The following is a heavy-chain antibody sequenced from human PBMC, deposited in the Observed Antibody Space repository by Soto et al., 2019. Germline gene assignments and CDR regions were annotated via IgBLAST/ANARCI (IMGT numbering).Heavy chain of an antibody. J-gene: IGHJ4*02. Sequence: QVQLVQSGAEARVPGASVKVSCKASGYSFTGLDINWVRQTTGQGLEWMGWMEPSSGRTGYAQKFQGRVTMTRDTSINTAYMELSSLTSDDTAFYYCARGATAGVDYWVQGTLVTVSS. CDR2: MEPSSGRT. CDR1: GYSFTGLD. D-gene: IGHD1-26*01. CDR3: ARGATAGVDY. V-gene: IGHV1-8*01.